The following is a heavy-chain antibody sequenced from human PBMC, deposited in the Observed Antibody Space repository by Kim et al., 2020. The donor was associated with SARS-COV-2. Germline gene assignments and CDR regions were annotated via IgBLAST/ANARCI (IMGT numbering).Heavy chain of an antibody. CDR2: IYYSGST. D-gene: IGHD3-22*01. J-gene: IGHJ4*02. Sequence: SETLSLTCTVSGGSISSGGYYWSWIRQHPGKGLEWIGYIYYSGSTYYNPSLKSRVTISVDTSKNQFSLKLSTVTAADTTVYYCARAAGLGTMIVVVTHFVSWGPGTLVTV. CDR1: GGSISSGGYY. CDR3: ARAAGLGTMIVVVTHFVS. V-gene: IGHV4-31*03.